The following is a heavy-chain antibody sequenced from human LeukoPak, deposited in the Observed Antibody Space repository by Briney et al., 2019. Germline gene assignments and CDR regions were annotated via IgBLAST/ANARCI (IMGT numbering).Heavy chain of an antibody. CDR3: AREVSSGWSYYYYYGMDV. D-gene: IGHD6-19*01. Sequence: GASVKVSCKASGYTFTSYYMHWVRQAPGQGLEWMGIINPSGGSTSYAQKFQGRVTMTRDTSTSTVYMELSSLRSEDTAAYYCAREVSSGWSYYYYYGMDVWGQGTTVTVSS. J-gene: IGHJ6*02. CDR1: GYTFTSYY. CDR2: INPSGGST. V-gene: IGHV1-46*01.